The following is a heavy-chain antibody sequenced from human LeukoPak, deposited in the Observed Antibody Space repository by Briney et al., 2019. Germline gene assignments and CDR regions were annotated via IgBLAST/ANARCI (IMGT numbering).Heavy chain of an antibody. D-gene: IGHD3-3*01. V-gene: IGHV4-39*07. CDR3: ASRWSGYRY. J-gene: IGHJ4*02. CDR2: IYYSGST. Sequence: PSETLSLTCTVSGGSISSSSYYWGWIRQPPGKGLEWIGSIYYSGSTYYNPSLKSRVTISVDTSKNQFSLKLSSVTAADTAVYYCASRWSGYRYWGQGTLVTVSS. CDR1: GGSISSSSYY.